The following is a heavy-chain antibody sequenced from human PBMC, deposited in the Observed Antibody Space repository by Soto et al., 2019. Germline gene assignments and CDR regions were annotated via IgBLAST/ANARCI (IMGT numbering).Heavy chain of an antibody. CDR1: GGSLSTNP. J-gene: IGHJ4*02. CDR2: TGSGTGPG. D-gene: IGHD2-15*01. V-gene: IGHV1-69*06. CDR3: ARRHSGGFFRFFDS. Sequence: SVKVSCKASGGSLSTNPISWVRQAPGQGLEWMGGTGSGTGPGNHAQKFQGRPTVTADKSTSTVYMELTSLSSEDTAVYYCARRHSGGFFRFFDSWGQGTLVTVSS.